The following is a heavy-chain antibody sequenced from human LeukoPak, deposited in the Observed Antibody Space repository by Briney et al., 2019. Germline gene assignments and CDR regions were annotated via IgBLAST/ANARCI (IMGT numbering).Heavy chain of an antibody. CDR2: ISSNGGST. J-gene: IGHJ4*02. D-gene: IGHD3-16*02. CDR3: ARQRDYVWGSYRYIGSIDY. CDR1: GFTFSSYA. Sequence: GGSLRLSCAASGFTFSSYAMHWVRQAPGKGLEYVSAISSNGGSTYYANSVKGRFTISRDNSKNTLYLQMGSLRAEDMAVYYCARQRDYVWGSYRYIGSIDYWGQGTLVTVSS. V-gene: IGHV3-64*01.